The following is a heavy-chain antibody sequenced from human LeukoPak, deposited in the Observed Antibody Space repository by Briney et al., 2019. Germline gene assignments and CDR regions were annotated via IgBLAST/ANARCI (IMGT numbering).Heavy chain of an antibody. V-gene: IGHV4-59*01. D-gene: IGHD4-17*01. CDR3: ASEPAPGYGFDY. J-gene: IGHJ4*02. Sequence: SETLSLTCTVSGGSISSYYWSWIRQPPGKGLEWIGYIYYSGSINYNPSLKSRVTISVDTSKNQFSLKLSSVTAADTAVYYCASEPAPGYGFDYWGQGTLVTVSS. CDR2: IYYSGSI. CDR1: GGSISSYY.